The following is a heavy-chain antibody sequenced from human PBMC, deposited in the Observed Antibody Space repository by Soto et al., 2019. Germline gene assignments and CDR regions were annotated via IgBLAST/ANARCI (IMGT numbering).Heavy chain of an antibody. CDR2: ISENGGSRGGT. CDR1: GFTFSNSA. V-gene: IGHV3-23*01. CDR3: ASAKAVVVAALGI. D-gene: IGHD2-21*01. Sequence: EGHLLESGGGLVQPGGSLRLSCTASGFTFSNSAMIWVRQAPGQGLEWVASISENGGSRGGTYYADSVKGRFTISRNNSKITLYLQVDSLTGADTAVYYCASAKAVVVAALGIWGQGTMVTVSS. J-gene: IGHJ3*02.